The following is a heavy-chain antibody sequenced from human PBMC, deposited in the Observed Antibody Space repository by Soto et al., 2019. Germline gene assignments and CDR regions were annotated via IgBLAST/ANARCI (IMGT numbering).Heavy chain of an antibody. CDR1: GYTFTSYD. Sequence: QVQLVQSGTEVKKPGASVKVSCKASGYTFTSYDINWVRQATGQGLEWMGWMNPNSGNTGYAQKFQGRVTMTRNTSISTAYMELSSLRSEDTAVYYCARWPDGYYYYGMDVWGQGTTVTVSS. CDR2: MNPNSGNT. J-gene: IGHJ6*02. V-gene: IGHV1-8*01. CDR3: ARWPDGYYYYGMDV.